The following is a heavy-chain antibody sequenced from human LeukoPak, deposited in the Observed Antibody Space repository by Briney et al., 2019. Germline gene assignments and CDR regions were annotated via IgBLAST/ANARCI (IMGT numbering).Heavy chain of an antibody. J-gene: IGHJ4*02. Sequence: GGPLRLSCAAPGFTVITNDMTWVRQAPGKGLEWVSVLYSDGNTKYADSVQGRFTISRDNSKNTLYLEMNSLSPDDTAVYYCARGVEPLAANTLAYWGQGTLVTVSS. CDR2: LYSDGNT. CDR1: GFTVITND. CDR3: ARGVEPLAANTLAY. V-gene: IGHV3-53*01. D-gene: IGHD1-14*01.